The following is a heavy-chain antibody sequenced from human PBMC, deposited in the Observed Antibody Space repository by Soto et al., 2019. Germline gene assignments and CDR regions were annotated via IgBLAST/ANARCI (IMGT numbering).Heavy chain of an antibody. CDR2: FDPEDGET. D-gene: IGHD2-15*01. Sequence: GASVKVSCKVSGYTLTELSMHWVRQAPGKGLEWMGGFDPEDGETIYAQKFQGRVTMTEDTSTDTAYMELSSPRSEDTAVYYCATASINSDYSPGALDIWGQGTMVTVSS. V-gene: IGHV1-24*01. CDR3: ATASINSDYSPGALDI. J-gene: IGHJ3*02. CDR1: GYTLTELS.